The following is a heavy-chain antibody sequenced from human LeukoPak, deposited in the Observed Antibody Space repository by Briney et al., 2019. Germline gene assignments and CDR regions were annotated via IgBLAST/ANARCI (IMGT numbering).Heavy chain of an antibody. V-gene: IGHV4-39*07. J-gene: IGHJ4*02. D-gene: IGHD1-14*01. Sequence: SETLSLTCTVSGGSIISNTYYYGWIRQPPGKGLEWIGSIYYKANTYYSPSLKSRVTISVDTSKNQFSLKLSSVTAADTAVYYCATTDGREPFWGQGTLVTVSS. CDR1: GGSIISNTYY. CDR2: IYYKANT. CDR3: ATTDGREPF.